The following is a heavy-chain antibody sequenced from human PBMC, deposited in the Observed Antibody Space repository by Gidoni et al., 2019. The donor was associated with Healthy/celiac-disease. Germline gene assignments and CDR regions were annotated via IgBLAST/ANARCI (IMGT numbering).Heavy chain of an antibody. V-gene: IGHV4-30-4*01. CDR2: IYYSGST. Sequence: QVQLQESGPGLVKPSQTLSLTCTVSGGSISSGDYYWSWIRQPPGKGLEWIGYIYYSGSTYYNPSLKSRVTISVDTSKNQFSLKLSSVTAADTAVYYCARVSLGATTWGGCDYWGQGTLVTVSS. D-gene: IGHD1-26*01. J-gene: IGHJ4*02. CDR3: ARVSLGATTWGGCDY. CDR1: GGSISSGDYY.